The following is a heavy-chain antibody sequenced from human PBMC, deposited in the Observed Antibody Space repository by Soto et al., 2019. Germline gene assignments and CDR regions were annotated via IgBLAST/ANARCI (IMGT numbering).Heavy chain of an antibody. CDR1: GGSISSYY. D-gene: IGHD3-9*01. J-gene: IGHJ5*02. V-gene: IGHV4-59*01. Sequence: PAETLPLTCTASGGSISSYYWSWILQPPGKGLEWIGYFYYSGSTNYTPSLKSRVTISVDTSKNQFSLKLSSVTAADTDVYYCARLPYYDILAGYTGWFDTWGKGNMATVSS. CDR2: FYYSGST. CDR3: ARLPYYDILAGYTGWFDT.